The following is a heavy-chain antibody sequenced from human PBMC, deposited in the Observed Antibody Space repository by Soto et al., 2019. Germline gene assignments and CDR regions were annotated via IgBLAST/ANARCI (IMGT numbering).Heavy chain of an antibody. CDR1: GGSISNYY. D-gene: IGHD6-19*01. Sequence: QVQLHESGPGLVKPSETLSLTCTVSGGSISNYYWSWIRQPPGKGLEWIGYIYYTGSTNYNPSLKSRVPISVDTSENQFSLRLSSVTAADTAIYYWARGRHWLDYWGQGTLVTVSS. CDR3: ARGRHWLDY. J-gene: IGHJ4*02. V-gene: IGHV4-59*01. CDR2: IYYTGST.